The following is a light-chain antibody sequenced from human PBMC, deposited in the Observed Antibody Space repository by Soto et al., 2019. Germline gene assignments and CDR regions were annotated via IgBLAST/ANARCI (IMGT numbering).Light chain of an antibody. V-gene: IGKV3-15*01. CDR3: QQYNNWPPET. J-gene: IGKJ1*01. CDR1: QTGSNSY. CDR2: GVS. Sequence: IVLTQSPGPLCLSPGERATLSCRPSQTGSNSYLAWYQQKSGQAPRLLIYGVSTRATGIPARFSGSGSGTEFTLTISSLQSEDFAVYYCQQYNNWPPETFGQGTKVDI.